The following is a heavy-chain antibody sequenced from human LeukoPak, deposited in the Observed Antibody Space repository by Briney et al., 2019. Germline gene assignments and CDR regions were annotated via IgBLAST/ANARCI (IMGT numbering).Heavy chain of an antibody. CDR2: SNPNNGGT. V-gene: IGHV1-2*02. CDR3: ARDMPYDFWSGYQIDY. Sequence: ASVKVSCKASGYTFTGYFLHRVRQAPGQGLDWMGCSNPNNGGTNYAQKFQGRVTMTRDTSISTAYMELSRLRSDDTAVYYCARDMPYDFWSGYQIDYWGQGTLVTVSS. J-gene: IGHJ4*02. D-gene: IGHD3-3*01. CDR1: GYTFTGYF.